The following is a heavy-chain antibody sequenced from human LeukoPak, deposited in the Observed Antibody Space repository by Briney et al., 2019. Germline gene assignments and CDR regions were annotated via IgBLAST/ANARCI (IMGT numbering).Heavy chain of an antibody. CDR1: GYTFTSYY. CDR2: INPSGGST. J-gene: IGHJ4*02. D-gene: IGHD6-13*01. Sequence: ASVTVSCMASGYTFTSYYMHWVRPAPGQGLEWMGIINPSGGSTPYAQRFQGRVTMTRDTSTSTLYMELRSLRSEDTAVYYCARDYGYTSSRSYFDCGAREPWSPSPQ. V-gene: IGHV1-46*01. CDR3: ARDYGYTSSRSYFDC.